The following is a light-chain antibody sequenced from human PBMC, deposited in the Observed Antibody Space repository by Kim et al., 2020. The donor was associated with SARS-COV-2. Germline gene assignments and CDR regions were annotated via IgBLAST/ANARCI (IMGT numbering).Light chain of an antibody. CDR1: QTISSY. J-gene: IGKJ2*01. V-gene: IGKV1-39*01. CDR3: QQSYSTPYT. CDR2: VAS. Sequence: DIQMTQSPSSLSASVGDRVTITCRASQTISSYLNWYQQKLGKAPKLLIYVASSLQSGVPSRFSGSGSGTDFTLTISSLQPEDFATYYCQQSYSTPYTFGQGTKLEIK.